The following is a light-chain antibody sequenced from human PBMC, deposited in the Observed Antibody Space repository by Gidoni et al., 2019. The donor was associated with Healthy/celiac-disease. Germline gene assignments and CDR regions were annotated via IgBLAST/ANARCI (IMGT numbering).Light chain of an antibody. CDR3: QQYNSYSWT. V-gene: IGKV1-5*01. CDR1: QSISSL. CDR2: DAS. Sequence: DIQMTQSPSTLSASVGDRVTITCRASQSISSLLAWYQQKPGKAPKLLIYDASSLESGVPSRFSGSGSATEFTLTISSLQPDDFATYYCQQYNSYSWTFGQGTKVEIK. J-gene: IGKJ1*01.